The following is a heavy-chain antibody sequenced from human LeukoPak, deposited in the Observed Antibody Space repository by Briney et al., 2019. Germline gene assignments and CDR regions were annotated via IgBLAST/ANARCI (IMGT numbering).Heavy chain of an antibody. V-gene: IGHV3-7*01. CDR3: ARDRAPYYYDSSAYDAFDI. CDR1: GFTFSSYW. Sequence: GGSLRLSCAASGFTFSSYWMSWVRQAPGKGLEWVANIKQDGSEKYYVDSVKGRFTISRDNAKNSLYLQMNSLRAEDTAVYYCARDRAPYYYDSSAYDAFDIWGQGTMVTVSS. CDR2: IKQDGSEK. D-gene: IGHD3-22*01. J-gene: IGHJ3*02.